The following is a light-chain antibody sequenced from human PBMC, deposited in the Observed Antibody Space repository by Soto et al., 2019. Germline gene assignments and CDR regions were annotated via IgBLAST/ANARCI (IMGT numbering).Light chain of an antibody. J-gene: IGKJ3*01. V-gene: IGKV3-20*01. Sequence: EIVLTQSPGTLSLSPGGRATLSCRASQSVSDSYLAWYQHKPGQAPRLLIYASTRATDIPDRFSGSGSGTDFTLTISRLEPEDFAVYYCQHYGTSALFGPGTKVDIK. CDR3: QHYGTSAL. CDR1: QSVSDSY. CDR2: AS.